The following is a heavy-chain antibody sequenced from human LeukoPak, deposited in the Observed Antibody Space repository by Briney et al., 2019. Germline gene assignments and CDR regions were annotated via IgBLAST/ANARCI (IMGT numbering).Heavy chain of an antibody. CDR2: IYPDDSDT. V-gene: IGHV5-51*01. Sequence: GESLKISCKGSGFTFTDYWIAGVRQLPGKGLGGMGIIYPDDSDTKYSPSCQGQVTISADKSSNTSSLQWSGLKASDTAMYYCARQTGRGKNFDYWGQGTLVTVSS. CDR3: ARQTGRGKNFDY. J-gene: IGHJ4*02. D-gene: IGHD3-16*01. CDR1: GFTFTDYW.